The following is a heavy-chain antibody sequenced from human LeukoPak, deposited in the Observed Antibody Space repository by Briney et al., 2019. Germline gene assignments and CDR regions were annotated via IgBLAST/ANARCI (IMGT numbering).Heavy chain of an antibody. J-gene: IGHJ6*04. CDR1: GGTFISYA. Sequence: SSVTVSFKASGGTFISYAISWVRQAPGQGLEWMGGIIPIYGTANYAQKFQGRVTHTADESTSTAYMELSSLRSEDTAVYYCARGCSGGSCHNDYYYYGMDVWGKGTTVTVSS. CDR3: ARGCSGGSCHNDYYYYGMDV. D-gene: IGHD2-15*01. V-gene: IGHV1-69*01. CDR2: IIPIYGTA.